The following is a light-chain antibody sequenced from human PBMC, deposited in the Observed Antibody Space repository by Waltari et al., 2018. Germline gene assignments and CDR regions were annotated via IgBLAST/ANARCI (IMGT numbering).Light chain of an antibody. CDR3: CSYASGDTIL. Sequence: QSALTQPASVSGSPGQSITISCTGTSSDVGSYTLVSWFQHHPGKAPQLMIYEGSKRPSGVSNRFSVSKSGNTASLTISGLQAEDEADYYCCSYASGDTILFGGGTKLTVL. CDR1: SSDVGSYTL. V-gene: IGLV2-23*01. CDR2: EGS. J-gene: IGLJ2*01.